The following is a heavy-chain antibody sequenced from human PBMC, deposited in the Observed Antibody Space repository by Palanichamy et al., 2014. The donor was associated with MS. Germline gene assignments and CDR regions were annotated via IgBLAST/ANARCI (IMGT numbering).Heavy chain of an antibody. CDR3: ARVGQLVLFDY. D-gene: IGHD6-6*01. V-gene: IGHV4-59*01. CDR1: GGSISSYY. Sequence: QVQLQESGPGLVKPSETLSLTCTVSGGSISSYYWSWIRQPPGKGLEWIGYIYYSGSTNYNPSLKSRVTISVDTSKNQFSLKLSSATAADTAVYYCARVGQLVLFDYWGQGTLVTVSS. J-gene: IGHJ4*02. CDR2: IYYSGST.